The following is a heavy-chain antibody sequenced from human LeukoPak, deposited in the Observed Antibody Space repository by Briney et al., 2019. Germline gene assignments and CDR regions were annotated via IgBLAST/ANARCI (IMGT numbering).Heavy chain of an antibody. J-gene: IGHJ4*02. CDR3: ARADTRKYYYDSSGYLGIDY. Sequence: KSGGSLRLSCAASGFTFSSYEMNWVRQAPGKGLEWVSYISSSSSYIYYADAVKGRFTISRDNDKNSLYLQMNSLRAEDTAVYYCARADTRKYYYDSSGYLGIDYWGQGTLVTVSS. D-gene: IGHD3-22*01. V-gene: IGHV3-21*01. CDR1: GFTFSSYE. CDR2: ISSSSSYI.